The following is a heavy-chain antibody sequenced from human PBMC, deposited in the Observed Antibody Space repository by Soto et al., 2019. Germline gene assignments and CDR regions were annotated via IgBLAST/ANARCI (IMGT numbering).Heavy chain of an antibody. D-gene: IGHD3-22*01. V-gene: IGHV1-8*01. J-gene: IGHJ5*02. CDR1: GYTFTSYD. Sequence: QVQLVQSGAEVKKPGASVKVSCKASGYTFTSYDINWVRQATGQGLEWMGWMNPNSGNTGYAQKFQGRVTMTRNTSISTAYMELSSLRSEGTAVYYCARAAFDSSGYYYWFDPWGQGTLVTVSS. CDR2: MNPNSGNT. CDR3: ARAAFDSSGYYYWFDP.